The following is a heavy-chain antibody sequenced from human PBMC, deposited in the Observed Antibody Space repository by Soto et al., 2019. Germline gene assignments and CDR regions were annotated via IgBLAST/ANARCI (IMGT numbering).Heavy chain of an antibody. CDR3: ARDMDTAMVLGY. D-gene: IGHD5-18*01. CDR2: IYYSGST. CDR1: GGSISSYH. Sequence: SETLSLTCTVSGGSISSYHWSWIRQPPGKGLEWIGYIYYSGSTNYNPSLKSRVTISVDTSKNQFSLKLSSVTAADTAVYYCARDMDTAMVLGYWGQGTLVTVSS. V-gene: IGHV4-59*01. J-gene: IGHJ4*02.